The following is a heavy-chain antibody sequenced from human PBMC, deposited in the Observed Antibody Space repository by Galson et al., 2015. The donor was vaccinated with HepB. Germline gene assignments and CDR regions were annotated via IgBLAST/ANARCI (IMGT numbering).Heavy chain of an antibody. CDR1: GGTFSSYA. Sequence: SVKVSCKASGGTFSSYAISWVRQAPGQGLEWMGGIIPILGIANYAQKFQGRVTITADKSTSTAYMELSSLRSEDTAVYYYASNRELMTTVTNYYYYYYMDVWGKGTTVTVSS. J-gene: IGHJ6*03. CDR3: ASNRELMTTVTNYYYYYYMDV. D-gene: IGHD4-17*01. CDR2: IIPILGIA. V-gene: IGHV1-69*10.